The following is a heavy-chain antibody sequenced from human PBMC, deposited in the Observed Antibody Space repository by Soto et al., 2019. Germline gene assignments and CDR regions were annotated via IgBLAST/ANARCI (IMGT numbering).Heavy chain of an antibody. V-gene: IGHV1-18*01. CDR3: AREGYYSGSGTYTPPRYYGMDV. J-gene: IGHJ6*02. D-gene: IGHD3-10*01. Sequence: QVQLVQSGAEVRKPGASVKVSCKASGYTFSNYGLSWVRQSPGQGLEWMGWISDYNGNTHYAQKFKGRIIMTTDTSTRTAYVELRGLTSDDTAVYFCAREGYYSGSGTYTPPRYYGMDVWGQGTTVTVSS. CDR1: GYTFSNYG. CDR2: ISDYNGNT.